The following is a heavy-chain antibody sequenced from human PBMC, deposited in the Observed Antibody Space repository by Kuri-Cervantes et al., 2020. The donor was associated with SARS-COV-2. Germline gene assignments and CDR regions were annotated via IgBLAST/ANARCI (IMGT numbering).Heavy chain of an antibody. V-gene: IGHV4-39*07. CDR3: ARRGYSNLLDY. CDR2: IYHSGST. D-gene: IGHD4-11*01. J-gene: IGHJ4*02. Sequence: SETLSLTCTVSGGSISSSSYYWGWIRQPPGKGLEWIGSIYHSGSTYYNPSLKSRVTISVDTSKNQFSLKLSSVTAADTAVYYCARRGYSNLLDYWGQGTLVTVSS. CDR1: GGSISSSSYY.